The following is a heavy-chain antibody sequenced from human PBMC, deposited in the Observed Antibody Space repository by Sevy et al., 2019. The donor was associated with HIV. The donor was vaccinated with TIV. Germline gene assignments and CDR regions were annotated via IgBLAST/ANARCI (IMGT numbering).Heavy chain of an antibody. CDR2: INHSGST. CDR1: GGSFSGYY. D-gene: IGHD3-9*01. J-gene: IGHJ4*02. Sequence: SETLSLTCAVYGGSFSGYYWSWIRQPPGKGLEWTGEINHSGSTNYNPSLKSRVTISVDTSKNQFSLKLSSVTAADTAVYYCARGPTRTYALRYLDYWGQGTLVTVSS. V-gene: IGHV4-34*01. CDR3: ARGPTRTYALRYLDY.